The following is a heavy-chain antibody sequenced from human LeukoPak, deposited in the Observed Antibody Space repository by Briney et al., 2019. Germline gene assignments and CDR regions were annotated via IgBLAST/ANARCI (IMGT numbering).Heavy chain of an antibody. CDR1: GFTFSIYA. CDR2: ISGSGDST. D-gene: IGHD3-3*01. Sequence: PGGSLRLSRAASGFTFSIYAMSWVPHAPRKGLEWVSAISGSGDSTYYTDSLKGRFTISRDNSKTTLYLQMNSLRAEDTAVYYCAKITIFGVVIPTRLDYWGQGTLVTVSS. J-gene: IGHJ4*02. CDR3: AKITIFGVVIPTRLDY. V-gene: IGHV3-23*01.